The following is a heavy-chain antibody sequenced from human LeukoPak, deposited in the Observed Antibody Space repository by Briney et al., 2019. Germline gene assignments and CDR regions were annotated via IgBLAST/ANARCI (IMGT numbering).Heavy chain of an antibody. V-gene: IGHV4-59*11. CDR3: ARELGRGDGYMDV. D-gene: IGHD3-3*01. Sequence: MSSETLSLTCTVSGGSISSHYWSWIRQPPGKGLEWIRYIYYSGSTNYNPSLKSRVTISVDTSKNQFSLKLSSVTAADTAVYYCARELGRGDGYMDVWGKGTTVTVSS. J-gene: IGHJ6*03. CDR2: IYYSGST. CDR1: GGSISSHY.